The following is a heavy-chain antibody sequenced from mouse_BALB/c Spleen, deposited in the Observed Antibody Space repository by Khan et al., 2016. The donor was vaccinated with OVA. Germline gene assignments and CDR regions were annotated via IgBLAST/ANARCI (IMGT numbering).Heavy chain of an antibody. CDR3: ARRGLRWDFDY. D-gene: IGHD1-1*01. Sequence: VQLQQSGAELAKPGASVKMSCKASGYTFINYWILWVKQRPGQGLEWIGYINPSTGYTEYNQNLKEKATLTADKSSSTAYMQLSILTSEDSAVYYGARRGLRWDFDYWGQGTTLTVSS. J-gene: IGHJ2*01. CDR1: GYTFINYW. CDR2: INPSTGYT. V-gene: IGHV1-7*01.